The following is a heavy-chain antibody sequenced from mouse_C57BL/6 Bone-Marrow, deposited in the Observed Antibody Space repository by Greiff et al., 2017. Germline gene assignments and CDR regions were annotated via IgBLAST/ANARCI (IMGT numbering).Heavy chain of an antibody. V-gene: IGHV1-15*01. CDR1: GYTFTDYE. J-gene: IGHJ2*01. CDR2: IDPETGGT. D-gene: IGHD2-2*01. CDR3: TRGENGYDDY. Sequence: QVTLKESGAELVRPGASVTLSCKASGYTFTDYEMHWVKQTPVHGLEWIGAIDPETGGTAYNQKFKGKAILTADKSSSTAYMELRSLTSEDSAVYYCTRGENGYDDYWGQGTTLTVSS.